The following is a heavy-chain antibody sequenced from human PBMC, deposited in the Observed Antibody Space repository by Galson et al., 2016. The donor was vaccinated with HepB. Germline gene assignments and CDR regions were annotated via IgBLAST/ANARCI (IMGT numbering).Heavy chain of an antibody. Sequence: SLRLSCAASGFTFSDYYMSWIRQAPGKGLEWISYISTGSGHTNYADSVKGRFTISRDNAKNSLYLQMKSLRAEDTAVYYCARDCNSDCFTNIDYWGQGTLVSVSS. CDR3: ARDCNSDCFTNIDY. CDR1: GFTFSDYY. CDR2: ISTGSGHT. D-gene: IGHD2/OR15-2a*01. J-gene: IGHJ4*02. V-gene: IGHV3-11*06.